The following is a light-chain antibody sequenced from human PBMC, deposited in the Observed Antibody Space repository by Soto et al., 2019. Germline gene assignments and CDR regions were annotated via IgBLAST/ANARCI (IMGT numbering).Light chain of an antibody. J-gene: IGKJ4*01. V-gene: IGKV3-11*01. CDR1: QRISTY. CDR3: QQRSNWLLS. Sequence: EIALTQSPPTLSLSPGERAILSCRASQRISTYLAWYQQKPGQAPRLLMYDASYRANDIPARFSGSGSGSDFTLTITGLEPEDAAVYYCQQRSNWLLSFGGGTKVDIK. CDR2: DAS.